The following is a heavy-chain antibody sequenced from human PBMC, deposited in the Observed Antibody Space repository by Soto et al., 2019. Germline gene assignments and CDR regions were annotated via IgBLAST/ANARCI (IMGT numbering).Heavy chain of an antibody. V-gene: IGHV3-15*01. CDR3: CVVKRLDQYSTSGYWFDP. J-gene: IGHJ5*02. Sequence: GGSLRLSCAASGFTFSHAWMSWVRQAPGKGLEWVGRIKSKADGETKDYGAPVRGRFTISRDDTKDTLYLQMNSLRIEDTAVYYCCVVKRLDQYSTSGYWFDPWGPGTLVTVSS. CDR1: GFTFSHAW. CDR2: IKSKADGETK. D-gene: IGHD2-15*01.